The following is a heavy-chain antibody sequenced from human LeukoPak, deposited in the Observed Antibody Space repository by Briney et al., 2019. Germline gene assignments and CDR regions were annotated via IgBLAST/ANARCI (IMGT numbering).Heavy chain of an antibody. V-gene: IGHV4-39*07. J-gene: IGHJ5*02. D-gene: IGHD5-18*01. CDR3: AKGAGGFSYYNWFDP. Sequence: SETLSFTCTVSGGSISSSSYYWGWIRQPPGKGLEWIGSIYYSGTTHYNPSLESRVTISVDTSKNQFSLKLASVTAADTAIYYCAKGAGGFSYYNWFDPWGQGTLVTVSS. CDR2: IYYSGTT. CDR1: GGSISSSSYY.